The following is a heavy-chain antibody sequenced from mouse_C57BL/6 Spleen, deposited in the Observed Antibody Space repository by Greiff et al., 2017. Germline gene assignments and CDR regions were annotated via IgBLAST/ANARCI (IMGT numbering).Heavy chain of an antibody. CDR2: IYIGNGYT. J-gene: IGHJ4*01. D-gene: IGHD1-1*01. CDR1: GYTFTSYG. CDR3: ARPLITTVVGDAMDY. Sequence: DVQLQESGAELVRPGSSVKMSCKTSGYTFTSYGINWVKQRPGQGLEWIGYIYIGNGYTEYNEKFKGKATLTSDTSSSTAYMQLSSLTSEASAIYFCARPLITTVVGDAMDYWGQGTSVTVSS. V-gene: IGHV1-58*01.